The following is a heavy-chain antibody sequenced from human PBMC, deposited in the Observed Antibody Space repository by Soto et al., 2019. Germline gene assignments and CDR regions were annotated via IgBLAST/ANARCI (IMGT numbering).Heavy chain of an antibody. CDR1: GYTFTGYF. J-gene: IGHJ6*03. CDR3: ARGPSYGDYGYYYYYMDV. Sequence: SVKVSCKASGYTFTGYFMHWVRQAPGQGLEWMGWINPNSGGTNYAQKFQGRVTMTRNTSISTAYMELSSLRSEDTAVYYCARGPSYGDYGYYYYYMDVWGKGTTVTVSS. V-gene: IGHV1-2*02. CDR2: INPNSGGT. D-gene: IGHD4-17*01.